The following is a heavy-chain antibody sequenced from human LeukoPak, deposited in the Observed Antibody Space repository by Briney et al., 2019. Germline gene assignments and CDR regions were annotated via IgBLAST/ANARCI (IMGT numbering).Heavy chain of an antibody. CDR1: GFTFSSYW. CDR3: ARDFIAVAGRDY. CDR2: INSDGSST. V-gene: IGHV3-74*01. J-gene: IGHJ4*02. Sequence: PGGSLRLSCAASGFTFSSYWMHWVRQAPGKGLVWVSRINSDGSSTSYADSVKGRFTISRDNAKNSLYLQMNSLRAEDTAVYYCARDFIAVAGRDYWGQGTLVTVSS. D-gene: IGHD6-19*01.